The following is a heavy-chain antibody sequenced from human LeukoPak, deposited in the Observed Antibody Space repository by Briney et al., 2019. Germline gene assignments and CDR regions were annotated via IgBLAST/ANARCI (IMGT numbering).Heavy chain of an antibody. CDR3: AKYLGATSEHY. Sequence: GGSLRLSCAASGFTFSSYSMNWVRQAPGKGLEWVSYISSSSSTIYYADSVKGRFTISRDNAKNSLYLQMNSLRAEDTAVYYCAKYLGATSEHYWGQGTLVTASS. CDR2: ISSSSSTI. V-gene: IGHV3-48*04. CDR1: GFTFSSYS. J-gene: IGHJ4*02. D-gene: IGHD1-26*01.